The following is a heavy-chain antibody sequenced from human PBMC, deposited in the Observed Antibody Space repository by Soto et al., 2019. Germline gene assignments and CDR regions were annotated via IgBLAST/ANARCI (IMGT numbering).Heavy chain of an antibody. J-gene: IGHJ4*02. CDR3: AAGGGLPRYY. Sequence: QLQLQESGSGLVKPSQTLSLTCAVSGGSISSCGYSWSWIRQPPGKGLEWIGYIYHRGSTYYNPSIKSHVTISVDRSKNQFSLKLSSVTAADTAVYYCAAGGGLPRYYWGQGTLVTVSS. CDR1: GGSISSCGYS. CDR2: IYHRGST. D-gene: IGHD5-12*01. V-gene: IGHV4-30-2*01.